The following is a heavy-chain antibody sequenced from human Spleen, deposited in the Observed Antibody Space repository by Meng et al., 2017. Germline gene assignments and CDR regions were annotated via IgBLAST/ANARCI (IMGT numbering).Heavy chain of an antibody. Sequence: QVPLLQSRAKGTTPGASIQVSCKASAYSFTAESMDWVRQPPGQGLHWMGWINIYNGITNYGRNCQGRVTLTTDTSTCTGYMALRGLTSDVSAVYYCATRGNPYHDHWGQGTLVTVSS. CDR2: INIYNGIT. J-gene: IGHJ4*02. D-gene: IGHD2-2*01. CDR3: ATRGNPYHDH. V-gene: IGHV1-18*01. CDR1: AYSFTAES.